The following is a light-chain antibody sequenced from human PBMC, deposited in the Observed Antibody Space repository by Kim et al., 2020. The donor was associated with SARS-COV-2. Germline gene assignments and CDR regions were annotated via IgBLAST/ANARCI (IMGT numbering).Light chain of an antibody. Sequence: SPGERVTLSCGASQSVSRSYLAWYQQKPGLAPRLLIYDVSSRATGIPDRFSGSGSGTDFTLTISRLEPEDSAVYYCQQYGSSLMYTFGQGTKLEI. J-gene: IGKJ2*01. CDR3: QQYGSSLMYT. V-gene: IGKV3D-20*01. CDR1: QSVSRSY. CDR2: DVS.